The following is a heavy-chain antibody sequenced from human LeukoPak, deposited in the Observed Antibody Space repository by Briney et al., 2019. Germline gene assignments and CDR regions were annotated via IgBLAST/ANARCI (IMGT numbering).Heavy chain of an antibody. CDR1: GLTFRSYW. CDR3: MCWGTDNH. CDR2: INPGGNEI. D-gene: IGHD7-27*01. V-gene: IGHV3-7*01. Sequence: GGSLRLSCTFSGLTFRSYWMNWVRQAPGKGLEWVANINPGGNEIGSVDSVKGRSIISRDNAKNSLDLQMSSLRVEDTAVYYCMCWGTDNHWGQGILVTVSS. J-gene: IGHJ4*02.